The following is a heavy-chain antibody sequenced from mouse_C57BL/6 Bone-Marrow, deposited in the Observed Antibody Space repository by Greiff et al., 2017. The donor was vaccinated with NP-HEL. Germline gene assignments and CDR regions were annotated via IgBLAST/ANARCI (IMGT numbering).Heavy chain of an antibody. CDR1: GFNIKDDY. Sequence: EVKLQESGAELVRPGASVKLSCTASGFNIKDDYMQWVKQRPEQGLEWIGWIDPENGDTEYASKFQGKATITADTSSNTAYLQLSSLPSEDTAVYYCTFYAWFAYWGQGTLVTVSA. CDR2: IDPENGDT. V-gene: IGHV14-4*01. D-gene: IGHD2-3*01. CDR3: TFYAWFAY. J-gene: IGHJ3*01.